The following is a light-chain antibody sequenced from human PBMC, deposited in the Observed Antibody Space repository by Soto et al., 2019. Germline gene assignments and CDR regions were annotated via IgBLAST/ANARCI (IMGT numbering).Light chain of an antibody. CDR1: QSISNN. V-gene: IGKV3D-15*01. J-gene: IGKJ1*01. CDR2: GSS. CDR3: HHYNNWPPGT. Sequence: EIVMTQSPATLFVSPGERASLSCRASQSISNNLAWYQQRRGQPPRLLIYGSSTRATDIPPRFSGSGSGTEFTLTISSLQSEDSAVYYCHHYNNWPPGTFGQGTKVEIK.